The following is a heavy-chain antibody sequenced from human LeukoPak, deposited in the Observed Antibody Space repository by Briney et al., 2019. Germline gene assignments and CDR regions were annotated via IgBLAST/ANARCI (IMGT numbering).Heavy chain of an antibody. J-gene: IGHJ4*02. D-gene: IGHD3-22*01. CDR1: GFTFSNAW. CDR3: TTLTYYYDSSGYYS. Sequence: GGSLRLSCAASGFTFSNAWMSWVRQAPGKGLEWVGRIKSKTDGGTTDYAAPVKGRFTISRDDSKSTLYLQMNSLKTEDTAVYYCTTLTYYYDSSGYYSWGQGTLVTVSS. CDR2: IKSKTDGGTT. V-gene: IGHV3-15*01.